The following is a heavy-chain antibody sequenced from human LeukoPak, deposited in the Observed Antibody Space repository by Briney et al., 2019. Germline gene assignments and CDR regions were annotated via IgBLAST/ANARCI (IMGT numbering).Heavy chain of an antibody. CDR1: GGSISSYY. Sequence: PSETLSLTCTVSGGSISSYYWSWIRQPPGKGLEWIGYIYYSGSINYNPSLKSRVTISVDTSKNQFSLKLSSVTAADTAVYYCARVRAAAGLRWFDPWGQGTLVTVSS. V-gene: IGHV4-59*01. J-gene: IGHJ5*02. D-gene: IGHD6-13*01. CDR3: ARVRAAAGLRWFDP. CDR2: IYYSGSI.